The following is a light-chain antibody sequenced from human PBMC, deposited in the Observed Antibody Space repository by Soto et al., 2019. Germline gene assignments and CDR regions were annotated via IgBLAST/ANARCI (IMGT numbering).Light chain of an antibody. CDR1: SSDVGGSDH. V-gene: IGLV2-8*01. Sequence: QSVLTQPASVSGSPGQSITVSCTGTSSDVGGSDHVNWYQQHPGKAPKLMIFEVIKRPSGVPDRFSGSKSGNTASLTVSGLQAEDEADYYCSSYAGSNNLHVLFGGGTKLTVL. J-gene: IGLJ2*01. CDR3: SSYAGSNNLHVL. CDR2: EVI.